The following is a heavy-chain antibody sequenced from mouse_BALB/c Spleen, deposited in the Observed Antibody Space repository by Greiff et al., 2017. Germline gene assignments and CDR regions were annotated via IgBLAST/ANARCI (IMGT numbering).Heavy chain of an antibody. CDR2: INSNGGST. V-gene: IGHV5-6-2*01. Sequence: EVKVVESGGGLVKLGGSLKLSCAASGFTFSSYYMSWVRQTPEKRLELVAAINSNGGSTYYPDTVKGRFTISRDNAKNTLYLQMSSLKSEDTALYYCARRTDGYSYAMDYWGQGTSVTVSS. D-gene: IGHD2-3*01. CDR1: GFTFSSYY. J-gene: IGHJ4*01. CDR3: ARRTDGYSYAMDY.